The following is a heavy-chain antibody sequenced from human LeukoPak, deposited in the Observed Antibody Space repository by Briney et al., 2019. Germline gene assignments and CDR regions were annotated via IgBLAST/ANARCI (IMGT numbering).Heavy chain of an antibody. J-gene: IGHJ4*02. D-gene: IGHD3-10*01. CDR2: ITSGGGT. CDR1: GFTFGSYA. CDR3: AKSVGSGSYYNNDC. Sequence: GGSLRLSCAASGFTFGSYAMTWVRQAPGQGLEWVSGITSGGGTYYADSVKGRFTISRDNSKNTLYVQMNSLGAEDTAVYYCAKSVGSGSYYNNDCWGQGTLVTVSS. V-gene: IGHV3-23*01.